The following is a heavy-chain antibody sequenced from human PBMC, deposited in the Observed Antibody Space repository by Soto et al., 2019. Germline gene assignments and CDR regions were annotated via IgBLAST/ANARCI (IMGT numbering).Heavy chain of an antibody. CDR2: ISHLEST. V-gene: IGHV4-30-2*06. Sequence: SETLSLTCTVSGASISYGGFSWSWTRQSPGKGLEWIGYISHLESTYFHPSFKSRLTMSIDRTRNQFSLKLSSVTAADMAVYYCARGGGYDSFDYWGQGVLVTVSS. D-gene: IGHD5-12*01. J-gene: IGHJ4*02. CDR1: GASISYGGFS. CDR3: ARGGGYDSFDY.